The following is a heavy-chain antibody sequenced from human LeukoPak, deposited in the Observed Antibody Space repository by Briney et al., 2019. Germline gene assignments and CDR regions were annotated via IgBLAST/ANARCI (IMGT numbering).Heavy chain of an antibody. Sequence: GGSLRLSCAASGFTFDDYAMHWVRQAPGKGLEWVSGISWNSGSTGYADSVKGRFTISRDNAKNSLYLQMNSLRAEDTALYYCAKSHYYGSGSYLAYWGQGTLVTVSS. CDR3: AKSHYYGSGSYLAY. J-gene: IGHJ4*02. CDR2: ISWNSGST. CDR1: GFTFDDYA. V-gene: IGHV3-9*01. D-gene: IGHD3-10*01.